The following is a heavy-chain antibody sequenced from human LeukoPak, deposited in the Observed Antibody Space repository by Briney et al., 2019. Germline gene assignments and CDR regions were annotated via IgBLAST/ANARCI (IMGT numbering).Heavy chain of an antibody. J-gene: IGHJ4*02. Sequence: GGSLRLSCAASGFTFSTYGMHWVRQAPGKGLEWVALISYDGSNKYYADSVKGRFTISRDNSKNTLYLQVNSLTAEDTAVYYCAKELRSHTGWPFDYWGQGTLVTVSS. D-gene: IGHD5-12*01. V-gene: IGHV3-30*18. CDR3: AKELRSHTGWPFDY. CDR2: ISYDGSNK. CDR1: GFTFSTYG.